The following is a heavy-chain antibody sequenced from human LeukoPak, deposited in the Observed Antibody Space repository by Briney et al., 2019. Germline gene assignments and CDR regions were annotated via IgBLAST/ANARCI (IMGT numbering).Heavy chain of an antibody. J-gene: IGHJ4*02. V-gene: IGHV4-39*07. Sequence: PSETLSLTCTVSGGSISSSSYYWGWIRQPPGKGLEWIGSIYYSGSTYYNPSLKSRVIISVDTSKNQFSLRLTSVTAADTAVYFCARAGTGDRSAVFDSWGQGALVTVS. CDR1: GGSISSSSYY. D-gene: IGHD3-10*01. CDR2: IYYSGST. CDR3: ARAGTGDRSAVFDS.